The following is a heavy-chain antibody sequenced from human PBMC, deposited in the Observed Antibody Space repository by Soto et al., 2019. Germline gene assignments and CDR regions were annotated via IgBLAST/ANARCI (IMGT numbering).Heavy chain of an antibody. Sequence: SVKVSCKXSGGTFSDFTINWVRQAPGQRLEWMGGIIPIFDTANYAEKFQGRVTITADESTSTSFMEVSSLRSEDTAVYYCARNGTLTGYSYGMDVWGQGTMVTVSS. V-gene: IGHV1-69*13. CDR2: IIPIFDTA. CDR1: GGTFSDFT. D-gene: IGHD1-1*01. J-gene: IGHJ6*02. CDR3: ARNGTLTGYSYGMDV.